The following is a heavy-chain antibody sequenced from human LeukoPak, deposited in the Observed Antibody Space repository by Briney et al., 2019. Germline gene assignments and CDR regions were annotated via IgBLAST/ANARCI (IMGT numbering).Heavy chain of an antibody. V-gene: IGHV4-61*02. J-gene: IGHJ4*02. CDR3: GRVRCGYYESY. CDR1: GGSISRGSYY. D-gene: IGHD4-17*01. Sequence: SETLSLTCTVSGGSISRGSYYWCWIRQPAGKGLEWIGRIYTSGSTNYNPSLKSQVTISVDTSKNQFSLQLSSVTAVDNGAYYCGRVRCGYYESYWGQGTLVTVSS. CDR2: IYTSGST.